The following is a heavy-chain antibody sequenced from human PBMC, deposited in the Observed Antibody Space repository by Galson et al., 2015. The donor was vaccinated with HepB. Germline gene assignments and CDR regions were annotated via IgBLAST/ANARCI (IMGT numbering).Heavy chain of an antibody. CDR3: AKDYGDYAYYFDY. Sequence: SLRLSCAASGFTFSSYGMHWARQAPGKGLEWVAFIRYDGSNKYYADSVKGRFTISRDNSKNTLYLQMNSLRAEDTAVYYCAKDYGDYAYYFDYWGQGTLVTVSS. J-gene: IGHJ4*02. CDR2: IRYDGSNK. CDR1: GFTFSSYG. V-gene: IGHV3-30*02. D-gene: IGHD4-17*01.